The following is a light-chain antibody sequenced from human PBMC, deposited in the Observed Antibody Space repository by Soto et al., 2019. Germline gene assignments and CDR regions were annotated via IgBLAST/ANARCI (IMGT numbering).Light chain of an antibody. J-gene: IGKJ4*01. V-gene: IGKV3-15*01. Sequence: EIVMTQSPATLSVSPGERATLSCRASQSVSSNFAWYQQKPGQAPRLLIYGASTRATGIPARFSGSGSGTEFTLIISSLQSEDFAVYYCQQYYNWPLTFGGGTKVEIK. CDR3: QQYYNWPLT. CDR2: GAS. CDR1: QSVSSN.